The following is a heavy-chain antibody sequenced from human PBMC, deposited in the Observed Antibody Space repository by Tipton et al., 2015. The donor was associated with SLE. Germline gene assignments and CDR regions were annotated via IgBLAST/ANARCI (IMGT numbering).Heavy chain of an antibody. CDR1: GGSVSSGSYY. J-gene: IGHJ4*02. D-gene: IGHD1-26*01. CDR3: ARGVLGGSYPY. V-gene: IGHV4-39*07. Sequence: TLSLTCTVSGGSVSSGSYYWAWIRQPPGKGPEWIGTIYYSGSTNYYPSLKSRITISVDTSKNQFFLKLSSVTAADTAVYYCARGVLGGSYPYWGQGTLVTVSS. CDR2: IYYSGST.